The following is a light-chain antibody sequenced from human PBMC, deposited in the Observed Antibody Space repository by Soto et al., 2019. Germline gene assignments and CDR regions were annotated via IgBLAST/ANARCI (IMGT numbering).Light chain of an antibody. CDR3: SSYTSSRTLDV. J-gene: IGLJ1*01. CDR1: SSDVGGYNY. V-gene: IGLV2-14*01. CDR2: DVS. Sequence: SVLTQHASVSGSPGQSITISCTGTSSDVGGYNYVSWYQQHPGKAPKLMIYDVSSRPSGVSNRFSGSKSGNTASLTISGLQAEDEADYYCSSYTSSRTLDVFGTGTKVTVL.